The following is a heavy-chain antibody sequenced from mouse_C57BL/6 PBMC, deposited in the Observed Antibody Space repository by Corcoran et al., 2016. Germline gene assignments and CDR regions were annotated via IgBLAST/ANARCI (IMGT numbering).Heavy chain of an antibody. V-gene: IGHV1-26*01. CDR3: ARGQFITTVVSYWYFDV. CDR2: INPNNGGT. Sequence: EVQLQQSGPELVKPGASVKISCKASGYTFTDYYMNWVKQSHGKSLEWIGDINPNNGGTSYNQKFKGKATLTVDKSSSTAYMELRSLTSEDSAVYYCARGQFITTVVSYWYFDVWGTGTTVTVSS. CDR1: GYTFTDYY. J-gene: IGHJ1*03. D-gene: IGHD1-1*01.